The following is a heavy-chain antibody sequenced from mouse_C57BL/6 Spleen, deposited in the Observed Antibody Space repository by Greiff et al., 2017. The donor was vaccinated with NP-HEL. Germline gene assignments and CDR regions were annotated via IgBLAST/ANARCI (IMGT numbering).Heavy chain of an antibody. CDR1: GFTFSDYG. CDR2: ISSGSSTI. Sequence: EVLLVESGGGLVKPGGSLKLSCAASGFTFSDYGMHWVRQAPEKGLEWVAYISSGSSTIYYADTVKGRFTISRDNAKNTLFLQMTSLRSEDTAMYYCARSDLGTSFAYWGQGTLVTVSA. J-gene: IGHJ3*01. D-gene: IGHD4-1*01. V-gene: IGHV5-17*01. CDR3: ARSDLGTSFAY.